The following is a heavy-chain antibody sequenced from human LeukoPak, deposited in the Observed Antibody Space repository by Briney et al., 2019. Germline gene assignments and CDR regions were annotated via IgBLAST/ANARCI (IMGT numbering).Heavy chain of an antibody. D-gene: IGHD5-18*01. CDR2: IIPILGIA. V-gene: IGHV1-69*04. CDR1: GGTLSSYA. Sequence: GSSVKVSCKASGGTLSSYAISWVRQAPGQGLEWMGRIIPILGIANYAQKFQGRVTITADKSTSTAYMELSSLRSEDTAVYYCARLRYSYGSSAFGYWGQGTLVTVSS. J-gene: IGHJ4*02. CDR3: ARLRYSYGSSAFGY.